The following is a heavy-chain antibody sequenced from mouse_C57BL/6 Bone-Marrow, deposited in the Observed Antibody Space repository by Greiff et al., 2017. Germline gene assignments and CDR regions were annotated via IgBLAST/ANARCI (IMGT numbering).Heavy chain of an antibody. CDR3: ARSYGSSHWYFDV. CDR1: GYTLTSYW. CDR2: IDPSDSYT. Sequence: QVQLKQSGAELVKPGASVKLSCKASGYTLTSYWMQWVKQRPGQGLEWIGEIDPSDSYTNYNQKFKGKATLTVDTSSSTAYMQLSSLTSEDSAVYYCARSYGSSHWYFDVWGTGTTVTVSS. V-gene: IGHV1-50*01. D-gene: IGHD1-1*01. J-gene: IGHJ1*03.